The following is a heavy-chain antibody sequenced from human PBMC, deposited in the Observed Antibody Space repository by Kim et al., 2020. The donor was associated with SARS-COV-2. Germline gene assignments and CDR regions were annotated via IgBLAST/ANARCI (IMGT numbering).Heavy chain of an antibody. J-gene: IGHJ4*02. CDR2: INPNGGET. CDR3: ARDSDPDY. V-gene: IGHV1-2*02. Sequence: ASVKVSCKASGYNFNDHYIHWVRQAPGQGLEWMGLINPNGGETKYAEKFHGRASMTRDTSTNTAYVELHSLSFDDTAMYYCARDSDPDYWGQGTLVTVSS. CDR1: GYNFNDHY.